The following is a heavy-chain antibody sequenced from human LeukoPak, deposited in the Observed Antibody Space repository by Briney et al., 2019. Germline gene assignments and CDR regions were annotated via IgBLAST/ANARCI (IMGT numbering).Heavy chain of an antibody. Sequence: GRSLRLSCAASGFTFSSYGMHWVRQAPGKGLEWVAVIWYDGSNKYYADSVKGRFTISRDNSKNTLYLQMNSLRAEDTAVYYCARGGWLQDRRTDYWGQGTLVTVSS. CDR2: IWYDGSNK. CDR1: GFTFSSYG. J-gene: IGHJ4*02. V-gene: IGHV3-33*01. CDR3: ARGGWLQDRRTDY. D-gene: IGHD5-24*01.